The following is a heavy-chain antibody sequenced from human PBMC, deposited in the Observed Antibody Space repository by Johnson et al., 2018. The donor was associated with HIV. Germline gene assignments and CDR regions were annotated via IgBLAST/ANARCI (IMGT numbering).Heavy chain of an antibody. CDR1: GFTFSSYG. D-gene: IGHD2-21*01. J-gene: IGHJ3*02. CDR3: AKDLEHILTYALDI. Sequence: QVQLVESGGGVVQPGGSLRLSCAASGFTFSSYGMHWVRQAPGKGLEWVAFIRYDGSNKHYADSVKGRFTISRDNSKNTLYLQMNSLRAEDTAVYYCAKDLEHILTYALDIWGQGTMVTVSS. CDR2: IRYDGSNK. V-gene: IGHV3-30*02.